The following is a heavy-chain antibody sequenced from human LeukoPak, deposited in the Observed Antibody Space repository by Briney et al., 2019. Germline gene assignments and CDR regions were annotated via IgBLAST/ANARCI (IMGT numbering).Heavy chain of an antibody. D-gene: IGHD3-10*01. CDR3: ATGYFDFED. V-gene: IGHV3-48*03. CDR2: ISSSGSTI. CDR1: GFTFSSYE. Sequence: TGGSLRLSCAASGFTFSSYEMNWVRQAPGKGLEWVSYISSSGSTIYYADSVKGRFTISRDNAKNLLFLQMNSLRVEDTAVYYCATGYFDFEDWGQGALVTVSS. J-gene: IGHJ4*02.